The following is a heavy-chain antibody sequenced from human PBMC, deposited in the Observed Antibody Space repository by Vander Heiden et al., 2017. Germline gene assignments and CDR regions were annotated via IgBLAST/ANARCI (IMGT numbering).Heavy chain of an antibody. J-gene: IGHJ6*02. CDR3: ARAQIAARRGMDV. V-gene: IGHV3-11*01. D-gene: IGHD6-6*01. Sequence: QVQLVESGGGLVKPGGSLRLSCAASGFTFSDYYMSWIRQDPGKGLEWVSYISSRGSPIYYADSVKGRFTISRDNAKNSLYLQMISLRAEDTAVYYCARAQIAARRGMDVWGQGTTVTVSS. CDR2: ISSRGSPI. CDR1: GFTFSDYY.